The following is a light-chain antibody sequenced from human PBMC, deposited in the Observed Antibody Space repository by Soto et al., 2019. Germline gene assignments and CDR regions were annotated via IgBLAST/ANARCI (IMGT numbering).Light chain of an antibody. Sequence: DIQMTQSPSTLSASVGDRVTITCRASQSISSWLAWYQQKPGKAPKLLIYDASSLESGVPSRFSGSGSGTEFTLTISRLQPDEFATYSCQQYNSYSRTFGQGTKV. V-gene: IGKV1-5*01. CDR3: QQYNSYSRT. J-gene: IGKJ1*01. CDR2: DAS. CDR1: QSISSW.